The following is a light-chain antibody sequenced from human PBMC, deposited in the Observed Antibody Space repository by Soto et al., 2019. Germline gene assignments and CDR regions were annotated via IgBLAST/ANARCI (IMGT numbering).Light chain of an antibody. CDR2: EVS. CDR1: SSDVGSYNL. J-gene: IGLJ1*01. V-gene: IGLV2-23*02. Sequence: QSVLTQPASVSWSPGQSITISCTGTSSDVGSYNLVSWYQQHPGKAPKLMIYEVSKRPSGVSNRFSGSKSGNTASLTISGLQAEDEADYYCCSYAGSSTFHVFGTGTKVTVL. CDR3: CSYAGSSTFHV.